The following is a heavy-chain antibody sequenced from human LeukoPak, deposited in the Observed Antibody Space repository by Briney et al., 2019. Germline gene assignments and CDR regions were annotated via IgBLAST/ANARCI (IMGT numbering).Heavy chain of an antibody. V-gene: IGHV4-4*02. CDR2: ICHSGST. Sequence: PSGTLSLTCAVCGGSITSSNWWTWVRQPPGRGLEWIRKICHSGSTKYNPSLKSRVTISVGKSKSVTAADTAVYYCATLEVGTVTYADGMDVWGQGTTVTVSS. CDR3: ATLEVGTVTYADGMDV. D-gene: IGHD4-17*01. CDR1: GGSITSSNW. J-gene: IGHJ6*02.